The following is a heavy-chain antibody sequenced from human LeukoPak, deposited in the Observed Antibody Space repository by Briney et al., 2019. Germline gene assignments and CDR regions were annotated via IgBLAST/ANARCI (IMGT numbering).Heavy chain of an antibody. J-gene: IGHJ3*02. CDR1: GYTFTGYY. CDR2: INPNSGGT. D-gene: IGHD2-15*01. V-gene: IGHV1-2*02. CDR3: ARDEVVVAAPRGLNAFDI. Sequence: ASVKVSCKASGYTFTGYYMHWVRQAPGQGLEWMGWINPNSGGTNYAQKFQGRVTMTRGTSISTAYMELSRLRSDDTAVYYCARDEVVVAAPRGLNAFDIWGQGTMVTVSS.